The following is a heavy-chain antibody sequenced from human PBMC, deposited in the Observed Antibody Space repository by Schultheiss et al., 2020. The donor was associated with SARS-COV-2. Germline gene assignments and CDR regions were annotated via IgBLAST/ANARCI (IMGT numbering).Heavy chain of an antibody. Sequence: GGSLRLSCAASGFTFSSYEMNWVRQAPGKGLEWVSYISSSGSTIYYADSVKGRFTISRDNAKNSLYLQMNSLRAEDTAVYYCARANSNRWGDYWGQGTLVTVSS. CDR3: ARANSNRWGDY. CDR1: GFTFSSYE. V-gene: IGHV3-48*03. J-gene: IGHJ4*02. D-gene: IGHD4-23*01. CDR2: ISSSGSTI.